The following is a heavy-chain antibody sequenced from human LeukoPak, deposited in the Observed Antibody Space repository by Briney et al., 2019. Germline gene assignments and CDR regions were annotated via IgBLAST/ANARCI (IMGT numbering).Heavy chain of an antibody. Sequence: ASVKVSCKASGYTFTDYYIHWVRQAPGQGLEWMGWINPNSGGTNYAHKFLGRVTMTRDTSISTAYMDLSGLRSDDTAVYYCARAGPVPPSDGSPTADSWGQGTLVTVSS. V-gene: IGHV1-2*07. D-gene: IGHD3-10*01. J-gene: IGHJ4*02. CDR2: INPNSGGT. CDR1: GYTFTDYY. CDR3: ARAGPVPPSDGSPTADS.